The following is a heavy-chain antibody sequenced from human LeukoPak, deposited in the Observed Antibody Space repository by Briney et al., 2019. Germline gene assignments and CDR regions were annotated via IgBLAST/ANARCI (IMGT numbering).Heavy chain of an antibody. V-gene: IGHV3-53*05. CDR2: IYGGGST. J-gene: IGHJ4*02. D-gene: IGHD5-18*01. Sequence: GGSLRLSCAATGLSVSSNFMSWVRQAPGKGLEWVSVIYGGGSTYYADSVKGRFTISRDNSKNTLYLQMNSLRAEDTAVYYCARDRTLGTAMASLYYFDYWGQGTLVTVSS. CDR1: GLSVSSNF. CDR3: ARDRTLGTAMASLYYFDY.